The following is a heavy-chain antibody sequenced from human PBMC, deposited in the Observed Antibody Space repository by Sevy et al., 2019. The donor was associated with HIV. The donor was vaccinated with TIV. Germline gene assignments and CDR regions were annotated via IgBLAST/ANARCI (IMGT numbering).Heavy chain of an antibody. CDR1: GFTFSSYW. V-gene: IGHV3-74*01. D-gene: IGHD4-17*01. J-gene: IGHJ5*02. CDR3: AGGSALRWSPRGGFDP. CDR2: INSDGSST. Sequence: GGSLRLSCAASGFTFSSYWMHWVRQAPGKGLVWVSRINSDGSSTSYADSVKGRFTISRDNAKNTLYLQMNSLRAGDTAVYYCAGGSALRWSPRGGFDPWGQGTLVTVSS.